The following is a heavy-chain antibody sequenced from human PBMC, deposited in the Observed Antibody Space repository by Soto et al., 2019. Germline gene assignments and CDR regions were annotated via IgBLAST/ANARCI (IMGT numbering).Heavy chain of an antibody. J-gene: IGHJ5*02. D-gene: IGHD6-19*01. CDR1: GYTFHSYG. Sequence: QVQLVQSGAEVKKPGASVKVSCKASGYTFHSYGISWVRQAPGQGLEWMGTISGYNGNTNYAQTLQGRVTMTTDPSTSTASMELRSLRSDDTALYYCAREISRGWANCFDPWGQGTLVTVSA. CDR3: AREISRGWANCFDP. V-gene: IGHV1-18*04. CDR2: ISGYNGNT.